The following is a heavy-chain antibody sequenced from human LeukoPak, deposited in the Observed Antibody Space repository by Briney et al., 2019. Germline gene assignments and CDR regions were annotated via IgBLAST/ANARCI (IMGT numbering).Heavy chain of an antibody. Sequence: SETLSLTCTVSGGSISSYYWSWIRQPPGKGLEWIGYIYHSRSTNYNPSLKSRVTISVDTSKNQFSLKLSSVTAADTAVYYCARRTSVGYYDSSGSLSWFDPWGQGTLDTVSS. CDR1: GGSISSYY. D-gene: IGHD3-22*01. CDR3: ARRTSVGYYDSSGSLSWFDP. CDR2: IYHSRST. V-gene: IGHV4-59*08. J-gene: IGHJ5*02.